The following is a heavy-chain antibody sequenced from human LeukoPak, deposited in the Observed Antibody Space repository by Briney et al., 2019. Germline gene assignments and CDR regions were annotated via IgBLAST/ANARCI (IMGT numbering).Heavy chain of an antibody. CDR2: IKPSGGST. D-gene: IGHD3-22*01. CDR3: AREEGYDSRGYYHWFDP. Sequence: ASVKVSCKASGYTFTSYYMHWVRQAPGQGLEWMGIIKPSGGSTSYAQKFQGRVTMTRDMSTSTVYMELSSLRSDDTAVYYCAREEGYDSRGYYHWFDPWGQGTQVIVSS. J-gene: IGHJ5*02. CDR1: GYTFTSYY. V-gene: IGHV1-46*01.